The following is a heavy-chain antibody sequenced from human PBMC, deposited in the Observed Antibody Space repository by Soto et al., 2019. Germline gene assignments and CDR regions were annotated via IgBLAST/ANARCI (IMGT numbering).Heavy chain of an antibody. J-gene: IGHJ6*04. D-gene: IGHD3-3*02. Sequence: ASVKVSCKASGYTFTSYAMHWVRQAPGQRLEWMGWINAGNGNTKYSQKFQGRVTITRDTSASTAYMELSSLRSEDTAVYYCARGPFVAWLSHHRYYTEMYVCGKGATVTVSS. CDR2: INAGNGNT. CDR3: ARGPFVAWLSHHRYYTEMYV. CDR1: GYTFTSYA. V-gene: IGHV1-3*01.